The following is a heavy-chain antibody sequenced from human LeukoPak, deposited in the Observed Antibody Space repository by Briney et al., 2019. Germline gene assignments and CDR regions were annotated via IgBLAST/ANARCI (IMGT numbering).Heavy chain of an antibody. D-gene: IGHD3-22*01. CDR1: GFTFSSYS. CDR2: ISSSSSTI. CDR3: AKRGGDYYDSSGYYSFFDS. J-gene: IGHJ4*02. V-gene: IGHV3-48*01. Sequence: GGSLRLSCAASGFTFSSYSMNWVRQAPGKGLEWVSYISSSSSTIYYADSVKGRFTISRDNSKNTLYVLINSLRAEDTAVYYCAKRGGDYYDSSGYYSFFDSWGQGTLVTVSS.